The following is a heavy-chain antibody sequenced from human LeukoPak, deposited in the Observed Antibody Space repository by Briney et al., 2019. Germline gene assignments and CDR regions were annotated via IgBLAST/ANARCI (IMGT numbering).Heavy chain of an antibody. CDR1: GFKFDDYG. CDR3: VRDNPRCCGVVPANIDDY. D-gene: IGHD2-15*01. V-gene: IGHV3-20*04. CDR2: INWNGGSR. Sequence: GGSLRLSCAASGFKFDDYGMSWVRQVPGKGLEWVSGINWNGGSRGYADSAKGRFTISRDNAKNSVYLQMNSLRAEDTAVYYCVRDNPRCCGVVPANIDDYWGQGTLVTVSS. J-gene: IGHJ4*02.